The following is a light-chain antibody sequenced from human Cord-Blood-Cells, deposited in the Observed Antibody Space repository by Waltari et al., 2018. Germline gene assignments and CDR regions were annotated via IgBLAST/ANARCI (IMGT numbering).Light chain of an antibody. CDR1: QSISSY. CDR2: AAS. CDR3: QQSYSTPYS. V-gene: IGKV1-39*01. Sequence: DIQMTQSPSSLSASVGERVTITCRASQSISSYLNWYQQKPGKAPKLLIYAASRLQSGVPSRFSGSGSGTYFTLTISSLQPEDFATYYCQQSYSTPYSFGQGTKLEIK. J-gene: IGKJ2*03.